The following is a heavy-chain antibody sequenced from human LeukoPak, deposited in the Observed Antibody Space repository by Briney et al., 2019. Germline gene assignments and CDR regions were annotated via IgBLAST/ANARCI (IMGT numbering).Heavy chain of an antibody. Sequence: PSETLSLTCTVSGGSISSGSYYWSWIRQPAGKGLEWIGRIYTSGSTNYNPSLKSRVTISVDTSKNQFSLKLSSVTAADTAVYYCARAGEYGVDYYYYYMDVWGKGTTVTVSS. V-gene: IGHV4-61*02. CDR3: ARAGEYGVDYYYYYMDV. D-gene: IGHD3-10*01. CDR2: IYTSGST. CDR1: GGSISSGSYY. J-gene: IGHJ6*03.